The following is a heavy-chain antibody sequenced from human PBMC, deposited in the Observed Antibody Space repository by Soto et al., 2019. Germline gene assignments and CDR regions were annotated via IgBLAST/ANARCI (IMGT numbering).Heavy chain of an antibody. CDR2: ITKGGGRT. CDR3: ARVRDLTEGDGEYFQH. CDR1: GFTFSNYA. V-gene: IGHV3-23*01. Sequence: EVQLLESGGGLVQPGGSLRLSCAASGFTFSNYAMSWVRQAPGKGLEWVSTITKGGGRTYYVDSVKGRFTISRDNSRNRLFLQITSLRAEDTGIYDCARVRDLTEGDGEYFQHWGQGTLVTVSS. J-gene: IGHJ1*01. D-gene: IGHD2-21*01.